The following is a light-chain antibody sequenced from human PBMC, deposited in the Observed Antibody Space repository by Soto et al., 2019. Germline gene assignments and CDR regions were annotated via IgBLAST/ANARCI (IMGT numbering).Light chain of an antibody. CDR1: QSVLYSANNKNY. Sequence: DIVMTQSPDSLAVSLGERATINCKSSQSVLYSANNKNYLAWYQQKPGQPPKLLIYWASTREAGVPDRFSGSGSGTDFTLTISSLQAEDVAVYYCQQSYNIPYTFGQGTKLETK. CDR2: WAS. J-gene: IGKJ2*01. V-gene: IGKV4-1*01. CDR3: QQSYNIPYT.